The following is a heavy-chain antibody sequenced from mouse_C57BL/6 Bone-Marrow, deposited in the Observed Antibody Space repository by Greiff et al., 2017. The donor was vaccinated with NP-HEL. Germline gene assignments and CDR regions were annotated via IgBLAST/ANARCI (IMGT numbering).Heavy chain of an antibody. J-gene: IGHJ4*01. CDR1: GYTFTSYW. CDR2: INPSSGYT. Sequence: QVHVKQSGAELAKPGASVKLSCKASGYTFTSYWMHWVKQRPGQGLEWIGYINPSSGYTKYNQKFKDKATLTADKSSSTAYMQLSSLTYEDSAVYYCARSLWLRLAMDYWGQGTSVTVSS. V-gene: IGHV1-7*01. CDR3: ARSLWLRLAMDY. D-gene: IGHD2-2*01.